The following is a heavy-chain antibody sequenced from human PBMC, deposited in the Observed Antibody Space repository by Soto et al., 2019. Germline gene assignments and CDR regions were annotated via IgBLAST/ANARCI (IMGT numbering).Heavy chain of an antibody. CDR3: ARASYFSEKTAYYAKSFKWFDP. D-gene: IGHD3-9*01. J-gene: IGHJ5*02. Sequence: PGGSLRLSCAASGFTFRGSEMRWVRQAPGKGLEWVAFVSYDGDDQYYADSVKGRFTVSRDNSGNTLHLQMDSLRPEGTAFYYCARASYFSEKTAYYAKSFKWFDPWGQGTLVTVSS. CDR1: GFTFRGSE. CDR2: VSYDGDDQ. V-gene: IGHV3-30-3*01.